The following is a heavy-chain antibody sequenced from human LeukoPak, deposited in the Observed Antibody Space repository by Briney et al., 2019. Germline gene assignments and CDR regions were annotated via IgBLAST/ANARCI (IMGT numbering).Heavy chain of an antibody. D-gene: IGHD3-10*01. CDR3: ARDPPIIMVRGVPLSEY. CDR2: INTYNGDT. Sequence: ASVKVSCKASGYSFINYGISWVRQAPGQGLEWMGWINTYNGDTFYAQNLQDRVTMTTDTFASTVFLELRRLTSDDTAVYYCARDPPIIMVRGVPLSEYWGQRTLVTVSS. J-gene: IGHJ4*02. CDR1: GYSFINYG. V-gene: IGHV1-18*01.